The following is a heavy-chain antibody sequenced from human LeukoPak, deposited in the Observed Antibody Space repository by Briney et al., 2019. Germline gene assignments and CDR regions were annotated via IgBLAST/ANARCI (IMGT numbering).Heavy chain of an antibody. V-gene: IGHV1-18*01. CDR2: ISAYNGNT. CDR3: AREDTAMVTPIH. J-gene: IGHJ4*02. CDR1: GYTFTSYG. D-gene: IGHD5-18*01. Sequence: ASVTVSFKASGYTFTSYGISWVRQAPGQGLEWVGWISAYNGNTNYAQKLQGRVTMTTDTSTSTAYMELRSLRSDDTAVYYCAREDTAMVTPIHWGQGTLVTVSS.